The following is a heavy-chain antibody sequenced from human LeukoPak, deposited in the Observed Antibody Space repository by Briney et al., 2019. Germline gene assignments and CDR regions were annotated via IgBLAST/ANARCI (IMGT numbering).Heavy chain of an antibody. J-gene: IGHJ4*02. CDR3: ARYAYGDSFDY. Sequence: SETLSLTCAVSGYSISSGYYWGWIRQPPGKGLEWIGSIYHSGSTYYNPSLKSRVTISVDTSKNQLPLKLSSVTAADTAVYYCARYAYGDSFDYWGQGTLVTVSS. CDR2: IYHSGST. V-gene: IGHV4-38-2*01. D-gene: IGHD3-16*01. CDR1: GYSISSGYY.